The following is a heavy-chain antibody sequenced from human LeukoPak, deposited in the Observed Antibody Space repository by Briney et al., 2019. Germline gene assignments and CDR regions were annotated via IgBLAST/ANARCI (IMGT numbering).Heavy chain of an antibody. CDR1: GGSFSDYY. V-gene: IGHV4-34*01. D-gene: IGHD1-26*01. J-gene: IGHJ4*02. CDR2: INHRGNT. CDR3: ARRLSSGSQVLDS. Sequence: PSETLSLTCAVYGGSFSDYYWTWVRQPPGRGLEWIGEINHRGNTNYNSSLKSRALISVDTSKSQFSLNLGSVTAADTAIYYCARRLSSGSQVLDSWGQGTLVTVSS.